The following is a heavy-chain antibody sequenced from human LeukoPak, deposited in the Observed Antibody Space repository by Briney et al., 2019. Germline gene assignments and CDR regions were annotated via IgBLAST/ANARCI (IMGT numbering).Heavy chain of an antibody. CDR1: GYTFTGYC. V-gene: IGHV1-2*06. CDR3: AVIVGATTYDY. J-gene: IGHJ4*02. D-gene: IGHD1-26*01. Sequence: ASVKVSCKASGYTFTGYCMHWVRQAPGQGLEWMGRINPNSGGTNYAQKFQGRVTMTRDTSISTAYMELSRLRSDDTAVYYCAVIVGATTYDYWGQGTLVIVSS. CDR2: INPNSGGT.